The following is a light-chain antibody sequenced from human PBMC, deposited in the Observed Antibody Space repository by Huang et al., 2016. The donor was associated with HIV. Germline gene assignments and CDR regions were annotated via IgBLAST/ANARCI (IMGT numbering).Light chain of an antibody. V-gene: IGKV3-11*01. CDR1: QSVASY. Sequence: EIVLTQSPATLSLSPGARATLSCRASQSVASYLAWYQQKPGQALRLLIYDTSTRAPGIPARFSGSGSGTDFTLTISGLEPEDFAVYYWQQRADRPTFGQGTRLEI. CDR3: QQRADRPT. J-gene: IGKJ2*01. CDR2: DTS.